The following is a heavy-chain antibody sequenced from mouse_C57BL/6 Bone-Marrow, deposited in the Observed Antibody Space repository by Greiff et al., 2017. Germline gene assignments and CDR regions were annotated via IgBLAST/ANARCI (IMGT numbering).Heavy chain of an antibody. CDR2: INPSSGYT. CDR1: GYTFTSYT. V-gene: IGHV1-4*01. D-gene: IGHD2-2*01. Sequence: VQLQQSGAELARPGASVKMSCKASGYTFTSYTMHWVKQRPGQGLAWIGYINPSSGYTTYNQKFKDKATLTADKSSSTAYMQLSSLASEGSAVYYGARVLWLRYGAMDYWGQGTSVTVSA. CDR3: ARVLWLRYGAMDY. J-gene: IGHJ4*01.